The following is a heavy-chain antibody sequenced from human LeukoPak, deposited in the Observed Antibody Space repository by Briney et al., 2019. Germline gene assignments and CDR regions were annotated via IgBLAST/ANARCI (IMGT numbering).Heavy chain of an antibody. CDR3: ARGGITMVRGVRNNWFDP. CDR2: IYHSGST. Sequence: SETLSLTCTVSGGSISSGGYSWSWIRQPPGKGLEWIGYIYHSGSTYYNPSLKSRVTISVDRSKNQFSLKLSSVTAADTAVYYCARGGITMVRGVRNNWFDPWGQGTLVTVSS. CDR1: GGSISSGGYS. D-gene: IGHD3-10*01. V-gene: IGHV4-30-2*01. J-gene: IGHJ5*02.